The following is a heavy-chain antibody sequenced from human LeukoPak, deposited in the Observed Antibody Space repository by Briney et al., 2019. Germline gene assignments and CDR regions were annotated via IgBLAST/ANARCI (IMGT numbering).Heavy chain of an antibody. V-gene: IGHV4-39*01. J-gene: IGHJ4*02. CDR3: ARPRLISYYFDY. Sequence: SETLSLTCTVSGGSISSSSYFWGWIRQPPGKGLEWIGSIYYSGSTYYNPSLKSRVTISVDTSKNQFSLKLSSVTAADTAVCYCARPRLISYYFDYWGQGTLVTVSS. CDR2: IYYSGST. D-gene: IGHD3-16*02. CDR1: GGSISSSSYF.